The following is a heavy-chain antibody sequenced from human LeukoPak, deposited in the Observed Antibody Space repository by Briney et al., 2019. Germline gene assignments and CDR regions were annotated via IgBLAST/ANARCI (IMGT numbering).Heavy chain of an antibody. Sequence: PSETLSLTCTVSGGSISSGSYYWSWIRQPAGKGLEWIGRIYTSGSTNYNPSLKSRVTISVDTSKNQFSLKLSSVTAADTAVYYCARESSWYEGYFDYWGQGTLVTVSS. CDR3: ARESSWYEGYFDY. CDR2: IYTSGST. D-gene: IGHD6-13*01. J-gene: IGHJ4*02. CDR1: GGSISSGSYY. V-gene: IGHV4-61*02.